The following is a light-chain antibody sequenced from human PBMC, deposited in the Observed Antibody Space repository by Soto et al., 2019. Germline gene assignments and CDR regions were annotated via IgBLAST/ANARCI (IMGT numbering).Light chain of an antibody. J-gene: IGLJ2*01. V-gene: IGLV3-21*02. CDR2: DDT. CDR3: QVWDIITCHVV. Sequence: SYELTQPPSVSVAPGQTAKITCAGDNIDTKSMHWYQQRPGQAPVLVVHDDTDRAAGIPERFSGSKSGGTATLTISRVEAGDEADYYCQVWDIITCHVVFGGGTKVTVL. CDR1: NIDTKS.